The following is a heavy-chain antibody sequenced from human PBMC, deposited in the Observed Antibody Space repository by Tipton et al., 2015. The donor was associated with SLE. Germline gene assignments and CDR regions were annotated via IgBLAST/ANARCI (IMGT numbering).Heavy chain of an antibody. Sequence: TLSLTCTVSGGSISSGSYYWSWIRQPAGKGLEWIGRIYTSGSTNYNPSLKSRVTISVDTSKNQFSLKLSSVTAADTAVYYCARVLSPYLDAFDIWGQGTMVTVSS. CDR2: IYTSGST. CDR3: ARVLSPYLDAFDI. D-gene: IGHD3-16*01. CDR1: GGSISSGSYY. V-gene: IGHV4-61*02. J-gene: IGHJ3*02.